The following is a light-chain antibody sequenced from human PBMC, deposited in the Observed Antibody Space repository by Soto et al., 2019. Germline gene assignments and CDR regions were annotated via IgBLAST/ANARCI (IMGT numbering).Light chain of an antibody. CDR1: QSVSSTY. V-gene: IGKV3D-20*02. CDR3: QQRSNWPLLT. CDR2: GAS. Sequence: EIVLTQSPGTLSLSPGERATLSCRASQSVSSTYLAWCQQKPGQAPRLLIYGASTRATGIPDRFSGSGSGTDFTLTISSLEPEDFAVYYCQQRSNWPLLTFGGGTKVDIK. J-gene: IGKJ4*01.